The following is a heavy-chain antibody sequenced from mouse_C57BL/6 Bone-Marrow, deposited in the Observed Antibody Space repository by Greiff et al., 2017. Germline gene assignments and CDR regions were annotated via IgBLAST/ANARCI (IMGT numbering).Heavy chain of an antibody. CDR1: GYTFTSYW. CDR2: IYPGSGST. V-gene: IGHV1-55*01. D-gene: IGHD1-1*01. CDR3: AREGDYGSSYLDD. J-gene: IGHJ2*01. Sequence: QVQLKQPGAELVKPGASVKMSCKASGYTFTSYWITWVQQTPGQGLEWIGDIYPGSGSTNYNEKFKSKVTLTVDTSSSTDYMQLSSLTSEDSAVYYCAREGDYGSSYLDDWGQGTTRTV.